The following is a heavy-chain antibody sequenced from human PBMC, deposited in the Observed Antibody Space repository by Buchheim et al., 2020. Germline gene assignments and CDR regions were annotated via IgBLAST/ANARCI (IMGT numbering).Heavy chain of an antibody. J-gene: IGHJ6*02. D-gene: IGHD6-19*01. Sequence: EVQLVESGGGLVQPGGSLRLSCAASGFTFSSYSMNWVRQAPGKGLEWVSYISSSSSTIYYADSVKGRFTISRDNAMNSLYLQMNSLRAEDTAVYYCATALVAGNYYYYGMDVWGQGTT. V-gene: IGHV3-48*04. CDR3: ATALVAGNYYYYGMDV. CDR2: ISSSSSTI. CDR1: GFTFSSYS.